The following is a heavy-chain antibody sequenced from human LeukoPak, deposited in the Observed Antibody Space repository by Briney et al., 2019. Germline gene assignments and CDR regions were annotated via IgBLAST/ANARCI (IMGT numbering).Heavy chain of an antibody. CDR3: AKWAYYDFWSGHYKSHFDS. V-gene: IGHV3-23*01. J-gene: IGHJ4*02. CDR1: GFTFKNYA. D-gene: IGHD3-3*01. CDR2: IRDSGNGT. Sequence: GGSLRLSCEVSGFTFKNYAMSWVRQAPGKGLECVSSIRDSGNGTDYADSVKGRFTVSRDNSKNTLYLHMNTLSAEDTAVYYCAKWAYYDFWSGHYKSHFDSWGQGTLVTVSP.